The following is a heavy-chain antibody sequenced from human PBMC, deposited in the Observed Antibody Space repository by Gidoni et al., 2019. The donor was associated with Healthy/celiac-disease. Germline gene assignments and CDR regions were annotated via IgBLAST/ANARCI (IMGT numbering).Heavy chain of an antibody. CDR1: GGSISSYY. J-gene: IGHJ6*02. CDR2: IYYSGST. Sequence: QVQLQESGPGLVKPSETLPLTCTVSGGSISSYYWSWIRQPPGKGLEWIGYIYYSGSTNYNPSLKSRVTISVDTSKNQFSLKLSSVTAADTAVYYCARGYYYGSGSYSGYYYYYGMDVWGQGTTVTVSS. D-gene: IGHD3-10*01. CDR3: ARGYYYGSGSYSGYYYYYGMDV. V-gene: IGHV4-59*01.